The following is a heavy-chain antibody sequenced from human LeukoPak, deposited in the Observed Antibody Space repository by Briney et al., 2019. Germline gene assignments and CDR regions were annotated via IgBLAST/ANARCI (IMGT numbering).Heavy chain of an antibody. CDR1: GGTFSSYA. V-gene: IGHV1-69*04. J-gene: IGHJ4*02. Sequence: ASVKVSCKASGGTFSSYAISWVRQAPGQGLEWMGRIIPILGIANYAQKFQGRVTITADKSTSTAYMELSSLRSEDTAVYYCAIHYYDFWSGYYRGFDYWGQGTLVTVSS. CDR2: IIPILGIA. CDR3: AIHYYDFWSGYYRGFDY. D-gene: IGHD3-3*01.